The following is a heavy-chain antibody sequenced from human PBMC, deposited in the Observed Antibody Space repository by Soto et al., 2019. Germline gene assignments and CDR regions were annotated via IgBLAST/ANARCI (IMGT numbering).Heavy chain of an antibody. J-gene: IGHJ3*02. D-gene: IGHD3-22*01. Sequence: SETLSLTCTVSGGSIRSYYWSWIRQPPGKGQEWIGYIYYSGSTNYNPSLKSRVTISVDTSKNQFSLKLSSVTAADTAVYYCAREVVVHLFDIWGQGTMVTVSS. V-gene: IGHV4-59*01. CDR2: IYYSGST. CDR3: AREVVVHLFDI. CDR1: GGSIRSYY.